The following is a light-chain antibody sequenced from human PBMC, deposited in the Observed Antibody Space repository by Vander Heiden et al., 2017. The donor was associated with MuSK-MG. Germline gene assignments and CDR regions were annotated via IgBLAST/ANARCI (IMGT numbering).Light chain of an antibody. CDR2: DVS. Sequence: QPALTQPASVSGSPGQSITISCTGTNRDVGIYNYVSRHQQYPGKAPKLIIFDVSKRPPGVSCRFSGSKSGNTASLTISVLKPEDEAHYYCCSYTGANYPLFGGGTRLTVL. CDR3: CSYTGANYPL. CDR1: NRDVGIYNY. J-gene: IGLJ2*01. V-gene: IGLV2-14*03.